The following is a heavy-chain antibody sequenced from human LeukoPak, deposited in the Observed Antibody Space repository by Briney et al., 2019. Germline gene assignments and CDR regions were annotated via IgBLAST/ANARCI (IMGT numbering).Heavy chain of an antibody. V-gene: IGHV4-59*01. CDR1: GGSISSYY. J-gene: IGHJ4*02. CDR3: ARGFGSVTTGEYYFDY. Sequence: PSETLSLTCTVSGGSISSYYWSWIRQPPGKGLEWIGYIYYSGSTNYNPSLKSRVTISVDTSKNQFSLKLSSVTAADTAVYYCARGFGSVTTGEYYFDYWGQGTLVTVSS. CDR2: IYYSGST. D-gene: IGHD4-17*01.